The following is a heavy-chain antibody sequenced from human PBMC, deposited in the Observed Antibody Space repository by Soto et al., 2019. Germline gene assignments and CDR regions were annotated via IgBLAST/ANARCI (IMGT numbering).Heavy chain of an antibody. CDR1: GFTFSSYG. CDR2: IWYDGSNK. J-gene: IGHJ4*02. Sequence: QVQLVESGGGVVQPGGSLRLSCAASGFTFSSYGMHWVRQAPGKGLEWVAVIWYDGSNKYYADSVKGRFTISRDNSKNTLYLQMNSLRAEDTAVYYCAREGFSPTYFDYWGQGTLVTVSS. CDR3: AREGFSPTYFDY. V-gene: IGHV3-33*01.